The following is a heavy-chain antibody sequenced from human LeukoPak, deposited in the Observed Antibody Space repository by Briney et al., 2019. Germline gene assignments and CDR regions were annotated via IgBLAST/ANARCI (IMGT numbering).Heavy chain of an antibody. CDR3: ASPATADWDAFDI. CDR1: GGSLSSYY. J-gene: IGHJ3*02. V-gene: IGHV4-34*01. D-gene: IGHD3/OR15-3a*01. Sequence: SETLSLTCAVYGGSLSSYYCSWIRQPPGKGLEWIGHITHSGSTNYNPSLKNRVTVSVDASKNQFSLKLSSVTAADTAVYYCASPATADWDAFDIWGQGTMVTVSS. CDR2: ITHSGST.